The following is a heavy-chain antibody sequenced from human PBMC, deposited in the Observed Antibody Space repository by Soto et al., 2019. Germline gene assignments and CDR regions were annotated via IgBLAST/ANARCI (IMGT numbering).Heavy chain of an antibody. CDR1: GFRFSTYA. D-gene: IGHD2-21*01. CDR3: AQARARYCGTPTCLGVLNR. J-gene: IGHJ5*02. Sequence: QLLESGGGLVQPGGSLRLSCEDSGFRFSTYAMNWVRQAPGKGLEWVSGLSRSGETTFYADSVKGRFTISRDNSKNTLYLQMDSLRAEDTAFYYWAQARARYCGTPTCLGVLNRSGQGTLVIVTS. V-gene: IGHV3-23*01. CDR2: LSRSGETT.